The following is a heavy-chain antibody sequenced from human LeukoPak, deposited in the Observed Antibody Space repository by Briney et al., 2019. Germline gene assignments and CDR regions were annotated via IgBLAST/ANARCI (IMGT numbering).Heavy chain of an antibody. Sequence: GGSLRLSCAASGFTFSSYAMSWVRQAPGKGLEWVSAISGSGGSTYYADSVKGRFTISRDNAKNSLYLQMNSLRAEDTAVYYCARSRNDYGDFYYMDVWGKGTTVTISS. V-gene: IGHV3-23*01. D-gene: IGHD4-17*01. CDR2: ISGSGGST. CDR3: ARSRNDYGDFYYMDV. J-gene: IGHJ6*03. CDR1: GFTFSSYA.